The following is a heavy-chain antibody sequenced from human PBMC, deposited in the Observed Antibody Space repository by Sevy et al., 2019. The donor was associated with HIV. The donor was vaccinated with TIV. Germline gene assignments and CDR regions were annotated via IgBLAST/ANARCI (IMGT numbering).Heavy chain of an antibody. CDR1: GFTFSSYE. CDR3: ARDLPPSATTVSHFDY. D-gene: IGHD4-17*01. CDR2: ISNTGSSI. J-gene: IGHJ4*02. Sequence: GGSLRLSCAASGFTFSSYEMNWVRQAPGKGLEWVSYISNTGSSIYYSDSVKGRYTMSRDNAKNSLYLQMNSLRGEDTAVYYCARDLPPSATTVSHFDYWGRGTLVTVSS. V-gene: IGHV3-48*03.